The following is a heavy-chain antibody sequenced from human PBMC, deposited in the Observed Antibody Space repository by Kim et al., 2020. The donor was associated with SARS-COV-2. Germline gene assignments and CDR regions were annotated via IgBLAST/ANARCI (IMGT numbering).Heavy chain of an antibody. D-gene: IGHD3-22*01. V-gene: IGHV3-15*01. Sequence: DYAAPEKGRFTISRDESKNTLYLQMNSLKTEDTAVYYCTTFRYYYDSLDYWGQGTLVTVSS. J-gene: IGHJ4*02. CDR3: TTFRYYYDSLDY.